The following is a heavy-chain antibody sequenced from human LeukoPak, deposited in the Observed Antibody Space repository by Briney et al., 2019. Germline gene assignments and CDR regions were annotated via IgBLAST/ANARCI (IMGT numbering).Heavy chain of an antibody. CDR3: ARDLPLAGGFDY. D-gene: IGHD3-3*02. V-gene: IGHV3-7*01. Sequence: GGSLRLSCAASGFTFSTYSMNWVRQAPGKGLEWVANIKQDGSEKYYVDSVKGRFTISRDNAKNSLYLQMNSLRAEDTAVYYCARDLPLAGGFDYWGQGTLVTVSS. J-gene: IGHJ4*02. CDR1: GFTFSTYS. CDR2: IKQDGSEK.